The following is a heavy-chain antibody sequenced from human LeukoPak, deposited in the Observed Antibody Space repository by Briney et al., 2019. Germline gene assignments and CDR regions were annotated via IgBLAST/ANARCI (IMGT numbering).Heavy chain of an antibody. J-gene: IGHJ5*02. D-gene: IGHD1-26*01. CDR3: ARVGRGWELQKNWFDP. V-gene: IGHV1-69*06. CDR1: GGTFSSYA. CDR2: IIPIFGTA. Sequence: GASVKVSCKASGGTFSSYAISWVRQAPGQGLEWMGGIIPIFGTANYAQKFQGRVTITADKSTSTAYMELRSLRSDDTAVYYCARVGRGWELQKNWFDPWGQGTLVTVSS.